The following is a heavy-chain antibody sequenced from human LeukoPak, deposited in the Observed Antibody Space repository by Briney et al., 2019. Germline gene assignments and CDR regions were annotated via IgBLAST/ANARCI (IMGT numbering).Heavy chain of an antibody. CDR2: IYPGDSDT. J-gene: IGHJ4*02. CDR1: GYIFTSYW. CDR3: ATGPYYDFWSGPGER. V-gene: IGHV5-51*01. D-gene: IGHD3-3*01. Sequence: GESLKISCKGSGYIFTSYWIGWVRQMPGKGLEGMGIIYPGDSDTRYSPSFQGQVTISADKSISTAYLQWSSLKASDTAMYYCATGPYYDFWSGPGERWGQGTLVTVSS.